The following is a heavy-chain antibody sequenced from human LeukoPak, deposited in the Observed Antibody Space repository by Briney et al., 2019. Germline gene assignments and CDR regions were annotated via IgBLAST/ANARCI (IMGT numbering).Heavy chain of an antibody. D-gene: IGHD2-2*01. V-gene: IGHV1-18*01. Sequence: ASVKVSCKASGYTFTSYGISWVRQAPGQGLEWMGWISAYNGNTNYAQKLQGRVTMTTDTSTSTAYMELRSLRSDDTAVYYCARDFISTNFNWFDPWGQGTLITVSS. CDR3: ARDFISTNFNWFDP. CDR2: ISAYNGNT. CDR1: GYTFTSYG. J-gene: IGHJ5*02.